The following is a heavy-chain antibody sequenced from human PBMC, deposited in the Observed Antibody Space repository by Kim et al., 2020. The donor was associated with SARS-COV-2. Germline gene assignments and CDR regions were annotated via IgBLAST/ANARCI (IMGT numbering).Heavy chain of an antibody. J-gene: IGHJ6*02. Sequence: DHVKARFTISTDNAKNSLYLNRNSLRAEDTALYYCAKLGSYYYYYYGMDVWGQGTTVTVSS. CDR3: AKLGSYYYYYYGMDV. V-gene: IGHV3-9*01. D-gene: IGHD1-26*01.